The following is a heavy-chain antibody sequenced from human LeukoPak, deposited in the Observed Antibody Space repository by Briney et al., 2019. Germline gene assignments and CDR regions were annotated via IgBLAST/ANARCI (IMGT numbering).Heavy chain of an antibody. CDR3: ARDFTSHWGYYYYYYGMDV. CDR1: GFTFSSYA. Sequence: AGSLRLSCAASGFTFSSYAMHWVRQAPGKGLEWVAVISYDGSNKYYADSVKGRFTISRDNSKNTLYLQMNSLRAEDTAVYYCARDFTSHWGYYYYYYGMDVWGQGTTVTVSS. V-gene: IGHV3-30-3*01. J-gene: IGHJ6*02. D-gene: IGHD2-2*01. CDR2: ISYDGSNK.